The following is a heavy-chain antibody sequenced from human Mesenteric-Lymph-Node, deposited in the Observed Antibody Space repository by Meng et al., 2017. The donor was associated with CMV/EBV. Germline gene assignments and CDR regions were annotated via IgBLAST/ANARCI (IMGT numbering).Heavy chain of an antibody. D-gene: IGHD1-26*01. V-gene: IGHV4-39*07. CDR3: ARPSSYLIYGLDV. CDR1: CGSIRSSSYY. CDR2: IYYSGST. Sequence: SETLSLTCSVSCGSIRSSSYYWGWIRQPPGKGLEWIGSIYYSGSTDYNPSLKSRVTISVDRSKNQFSLKVNSVTAADTAVYYCARPSSYLIYGLDVWGQGTTVTVSS. J-gene: IGHJ6*02.